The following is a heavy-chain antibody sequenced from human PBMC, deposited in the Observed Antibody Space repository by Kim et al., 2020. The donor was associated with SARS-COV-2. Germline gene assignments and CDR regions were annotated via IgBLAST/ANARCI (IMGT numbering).Heavy chain of an antibody. V-gene: IGHV4-39*01. J-gene: IGHJ4*02. CDR2: IYYSGST. Sequence: SETLSLTCTVSGGSISSSGYYWAWLRQPPGRGLQWIGSIYYSGSTFYNASLKSRVTISVDTSKNHFSLKLSSVTAADTAVYFCARQPVYSGGWYVGPNYFDHWGQGTLVTVSS. CDR1: GGSISSSGYY. D-gene: IGHD6-19*01. CDR3: ARQPVYSGGWYVGPNYFDH.